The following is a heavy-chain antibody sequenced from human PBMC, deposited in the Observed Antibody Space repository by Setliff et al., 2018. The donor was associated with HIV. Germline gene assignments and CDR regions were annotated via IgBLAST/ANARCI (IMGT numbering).Heavy chain of an antibody. CDR3: ARGVPLLPPNF. D-gene: IGHD2-15*01. CDR2: IYHSGST. CDR1: GYSISSGYY. Sequence: NPSETLSLTCAVSGYSISSGYYWGWIRQPPGKGLEWIGSIYHSGSTNYNPSLKSRVTISVDASERHFSLRMTSTTAADTAIYYCARGVPLLPPNFWGQGTLVTVSS. V-gene: IGHV4-38-2*01. J-gene: IGHJ4*02.